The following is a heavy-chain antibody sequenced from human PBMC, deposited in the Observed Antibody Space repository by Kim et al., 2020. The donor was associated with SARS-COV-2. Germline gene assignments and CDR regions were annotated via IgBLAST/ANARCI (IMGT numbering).Heavy chain of an antibody. CDR3: ARDLAATIPSIFDY. Sequence: ADSVKDRFTISRDNSKNTLYLQMNSLRAEDTAVYYCARDLAATIPSIFDYWGQGTLVTVSS. J-gene: IGHJ4*02. D-gene: IGHD5-12*01. V-gene: IGHV3-30*01.